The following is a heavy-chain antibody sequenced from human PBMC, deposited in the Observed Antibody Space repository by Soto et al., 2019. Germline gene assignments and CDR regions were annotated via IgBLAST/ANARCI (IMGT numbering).Heavy chain of an antibody. J-gene: IGHJ6*02. Sequence: QVQLVQSGAEVKKPGSSVKVSCKASGGTFSSYAISWVRQAPGQGLEWMGGIIPIFGTANYAQKFQGRVTITADESTITAYMELSSLRSEDTAVYYCARGSLGYCSGGSCNYYYGMDVWGQGTTVTVSS. CDR3: ARGSLGYCSGGSCNYYYGMDV. CDR2: IIPIFGTA. CDR1: GGTFSSYA. V-gene: IGHV1-69*01. D-gene: IGHD2-15*01.